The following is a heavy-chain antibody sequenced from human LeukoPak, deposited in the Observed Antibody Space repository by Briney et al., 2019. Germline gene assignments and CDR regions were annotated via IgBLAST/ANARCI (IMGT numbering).Heavy chain of an antibody. CDR3: AKAVAAAGTGGYL. Sequence: GGSLRLSCAASRFTFSSYSMNWVRQAPGKGLEWVSCISTTSTYIYYADSVKGRFTISRDNAKNSLYLQMNSLRAEDTAVYYCAKAVAAAGTGGYLWGQGTLVTVSS. CDR1: RFTFSSYS. J-gene: IGHJ4*02. V-gene: IGHV3-21*01. D-gene: IGHD6-13*01. CDR2: ISTTSTYI.